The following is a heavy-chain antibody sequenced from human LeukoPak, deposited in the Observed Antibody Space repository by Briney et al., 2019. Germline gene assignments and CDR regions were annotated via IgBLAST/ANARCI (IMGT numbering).Heavy chain of an antibody. D-gene: IGHD3-22*01. CDR3: ARAKLTDDSSGYSDY. Sequence: ASVKVSCKASGYTFTSYYMHWVRQAPGQGLEWMGIINPSGGSTSYAQKFQGRVTMTRDTSTSTVYMELSSLRSEDTAVYYCARAKLTDDSSGYSDYWGQGTLVTVSS. CDR1: GYTFTSYY. J-gene: IGHJ4*02. V-gene: IGHV1-46*01. CDR2: INPSGGST.